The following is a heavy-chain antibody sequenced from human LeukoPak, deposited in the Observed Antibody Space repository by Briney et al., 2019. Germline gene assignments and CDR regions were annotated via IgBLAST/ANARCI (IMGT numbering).Heavy chain of an antibody. V-gene: IGHV4-38-2*02. CDR2: IYYSGST. J-gene: IGHJ5*02. CDR1: GYSISSGYY. CDR3: ARDVENDLAAAGLGIWFDP. Sequence: SETLSLTCAVSGYSISSGYYWGWIRQPPGKGLEWIGSIYYSGSTYYNPSLKSRVTISVDTSKNQFSLKLSSVTAADTAVYYCARDVENDLAAAGLGIWFDPWGQGTLVTVSS. D-gene: IGHD6-13*01.